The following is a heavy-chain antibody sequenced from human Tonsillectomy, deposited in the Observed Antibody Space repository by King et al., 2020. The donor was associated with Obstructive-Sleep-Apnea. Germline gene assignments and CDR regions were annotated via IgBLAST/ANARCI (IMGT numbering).Heavy chain of an antibody. CDR1: GGTFGRYV. V-gene: IGHV1-69*01. CDR3: ARDSGRKQQLDDAFDF. CDR2: IIPIFGTT. J-gene: IGHJ3*01. Sequence: QLVQSGAEVKKPGSSVKVSCKASGGTFGRYVISWVRQAPGQGLEWMGGIIPIFGTTNYAQKFQGRVTITADESTSTVYMELSSLRSEDTAVYYCARDSGRKQQLDDAFDFWGQGTMVTVSS. D-gene: IGHD6-13*01.